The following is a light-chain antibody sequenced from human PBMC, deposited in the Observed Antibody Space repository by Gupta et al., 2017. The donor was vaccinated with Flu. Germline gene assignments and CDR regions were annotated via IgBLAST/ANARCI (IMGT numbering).Light chain of an antibody. CDR1: QSVSSK. CDR3: QQYNNGPQGEVT. J-gene: IGKJ1*01. CDR2: GAS. Sequence: EIVMTQSPATLSVSPGERATLSCRASQSVSSKLAWYKQKPGQAPRLLIYGASTRATGSPARFSGSGSGTECTIPISSLQSEECAVYYCQQYNNGPQGEVTFGQGTKVEIQ. V-gene: IGKV3-15*01.